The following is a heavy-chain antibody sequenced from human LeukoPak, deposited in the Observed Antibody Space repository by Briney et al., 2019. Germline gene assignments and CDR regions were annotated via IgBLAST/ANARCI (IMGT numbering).Heavy chain of an antibody. Sequence: PSETLSLTCAVYGGSFSGYYWSWIRQPPGKGLEWIGEINHSGSTNYNPSLKSRVTISVDTSKNQFSLKLSSVTAADTAVYYCARVEVGSYRSYYYYYMDVWGKGTTVTISS. CDR3: ARVEVGSYRSYYYYYMDV. CDR2: INHSGST. D-gene: IGHD3-10*01. V-gene: IGHV4-34*01. J-gene: IGHJ6*03. CDR1: GGSFSGYY.